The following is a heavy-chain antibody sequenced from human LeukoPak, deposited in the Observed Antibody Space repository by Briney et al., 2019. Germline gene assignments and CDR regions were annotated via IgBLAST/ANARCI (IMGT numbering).Heavy chain of an antibody. V-gene: IGHV3-30*18. CDR3: AKDRLVRGVKGGVDFDY. CDR2: ISYDGSNK. Sequence: GGSLRLSCAASGFTFSSYGMHWVRQAPGKGLEWVAVISYDGSNKYYADSVKGRFTISRDNSKNTLYLQMNSLRAEDTAVYYCAKDRLVRGVKGGVDFDYWGQGTLVTVSS. D-gene: IGHD3-10*01. CDR1: GFTFSSYG. J-gene: IGHJ4*02.